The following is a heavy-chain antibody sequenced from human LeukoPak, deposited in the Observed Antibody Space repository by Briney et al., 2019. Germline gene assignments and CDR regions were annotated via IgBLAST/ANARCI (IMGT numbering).Heavy chain of an antibody. CDR1: GFTFSSYA. D-gene: IGHD3-10*01. V-gene: IGHV3-30-3*01. Sequence: GGSLRLSCAASGFTFSSYAMLWVRQAPGKGLEWGADISYDGSNKYYADSVKGRFTISRDNSKNTLYLQMNSLRAEDTAVYYCARGESLTYYYGSGSYYNNLPQGYWGQGTLVTVSS. CDR2: ISYDGSNK. CDR3: ARGESLTYYYGSGSYYNNLPQGY. J-gene: IGHJ4*02.